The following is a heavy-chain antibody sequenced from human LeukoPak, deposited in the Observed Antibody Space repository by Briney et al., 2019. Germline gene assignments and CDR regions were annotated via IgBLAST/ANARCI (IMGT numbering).Heavy chain of an antibody. J-gene: IGHJ4*02. Sequence: GGSLRLSCAASGFTFSSYAMSWVRQAPGKGLEWVSTISGSGGNTYYADSVKGRFTIFRDNSKNTLYLQMNSLRAEDTAVYYCANRASSWYYFDYWGQGTLVTVSS. CDR1: GFTFSSYA. CDR3: ANRASSWYYFDY. V-gene: IGHV3-23*01. CDR2: ISGSGGNT. D-gene: IGHD6-13*01.